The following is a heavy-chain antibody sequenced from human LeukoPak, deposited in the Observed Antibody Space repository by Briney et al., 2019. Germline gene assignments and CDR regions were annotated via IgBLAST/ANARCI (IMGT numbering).Heavy chain of an antibody. CDR3: ARDDQYNSASSDYGGTNFDS. J-gene: IGHJ4*02. CDR2: INHSGST. CDR1: GGSFSGYY. V-gene: IGHV4-34*01. Sequence: SETLSLTCAVYGGSFSGYYWSWIRQPPGKGLEWIGEINHSGSTNYNPSLKSRVTISVDTSKNQFSLKLSSVTAADTAMYYCARDDQYNSASSDYGGTNFDSWGQGTLVTVSS. D-gene: IGHD4-17*01.